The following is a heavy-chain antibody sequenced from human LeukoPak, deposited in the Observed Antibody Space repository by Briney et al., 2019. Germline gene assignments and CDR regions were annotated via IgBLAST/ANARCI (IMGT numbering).Heavy chain of an antibody. CDR3: ARERYSSGWYVGLDY. J-gene: IGHJ4*02. V-gene: IGHV3-30*04. Sequence: GGSLRLSCAASGFTFSSYAMHWVRQAPGKGLEGVAVISYDGSNKYYADSVKGRFTISRDNSKNPLYLQMNSLRAEDTAVYYCARERYSSGWYVGLDYWGQGTLVTVSS. D-gene: IGHD6-19*01. CDR2: ISYDGSNK. CDR1: GFTFSSYA.